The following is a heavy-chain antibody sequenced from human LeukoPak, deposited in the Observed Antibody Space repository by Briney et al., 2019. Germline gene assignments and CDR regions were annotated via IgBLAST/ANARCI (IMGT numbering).Heavy chain of an antibody. CDR3: ARPLVGASEAQGGYFDY. Sequence: PGESLKISCKGSGYSFTSYWIGWVRQMPGKGLEWMGIIYPGDSDTRYSPSFQGQVTISADKSISTAYLQWSSLKASDTAMYYCARPLVGASEAQGGYFDYWGQGTLVTVSS. J-gene: IGHJ4*02. CDR2: IYPGDSDT. D-gene: IGHD1-26*01. V-gene: IGHV5-51*01. CDR1: GYSFTSYW.